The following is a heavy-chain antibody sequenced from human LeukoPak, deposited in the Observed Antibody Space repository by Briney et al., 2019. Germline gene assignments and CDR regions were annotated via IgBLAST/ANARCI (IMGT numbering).Heavy chain of an antibody. CDR3: ARGQYDFWSGYENNWFDP. Sequence: SETLSLTCTVSGYSISSGYYWGWIRQPPGKGLEWIGSIYHSGSTYYNPSLKSRVTISVDTSKHQFSLKLSSVTAADTAVYYCARGQYDFWSGYENNWFDPWGQGTLVTVSS. CDR1: GYSISSGYY. D-gene: IGHD3-3*01. J-gene: IGHJ5*02. V-gene: IGHV4-38-2*02. CDR2: IYHSGST.